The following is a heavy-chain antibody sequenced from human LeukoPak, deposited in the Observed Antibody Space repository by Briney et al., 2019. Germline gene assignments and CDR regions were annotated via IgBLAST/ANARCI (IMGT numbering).Heavy chain of an antibody. V-gene: IGHV1-2*02. J-gene: IGHJ4*02. Sequence: PWASVKVSCKASGYSFTDYYIHWVRQAPGQGLEWMGWINPTIGGTHYAQSFQGRVTMTSDTSISTAYLELRRLRSDDTAVYYCARDSSRRPQDYDILTGFSTDFWGQGTLVTVSS. CDR2: INPTIGGT. D-gene: IGHD3-9*01. CDR1: GYSFTDYY. CDR3: ARDSSRRPQDYDILTGFSTDF.